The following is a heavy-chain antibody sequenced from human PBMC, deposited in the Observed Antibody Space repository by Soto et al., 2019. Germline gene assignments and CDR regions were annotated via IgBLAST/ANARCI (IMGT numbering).Heavy chain of an antibody. V-gene: IGHV3-74*01. CDR1: GFTFSYYW. D-gene: IGHD1-26*01. CDR3: ARGDRGAFDL. J-gene: IGHJ3*01. CDR2: VHSDGSST. Sequence: EVQLVESGGGLVQPGESLRLSCAASGFTFSYYWMHWVRQAPGKGLVWVSRVHSDGSSTTYADSVKGRFSISRDNARNTVYLQMTSLRVEDMAVYYCARGDRGAFDLWGQGTVVTVSS.